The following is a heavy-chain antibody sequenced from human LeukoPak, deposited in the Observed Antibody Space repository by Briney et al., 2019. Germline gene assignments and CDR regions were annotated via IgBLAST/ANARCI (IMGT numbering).Heavy chain of an antibody. Sequence: GASVKVSCKASGYTFTSYGISWVRQAPGQGLEWMGWISAYNGNTNYAQKLQGRVTMTTDTSTSTAYMELRSLRSDDTAVYYCARDRIMIMFGGVSWFDPWGQGTLVTVSS. J-gene: IGHJ5*02. V-gene: IGHV1-18*01. CDR3: ARDRIMIMFGGVSWFDP. CDR1: GYTFTSYG. D-gene: IGHD3-16*01. CDR2: ISAYNGNT.